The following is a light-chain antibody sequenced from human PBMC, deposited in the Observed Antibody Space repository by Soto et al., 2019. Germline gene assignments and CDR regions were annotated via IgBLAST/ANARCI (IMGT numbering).Light chain of an antibody. Sequence: QSVLTQPASVSGSPGQSITISCTGTSSDVGSYNLVSWYQQHPGKAPKLVIFGVSERPSGISNRFSGSKSGNTASLTIFGLQAEDEAVYYCCSYAGPSTFVIFGGGTQLTVL. CDR3: CSYAGPSTFVI. V-gene: IGLV2-23*02. CDR1: SSDVGSYNL. J-gene: IGLJ2*01. CDR2: GVS.